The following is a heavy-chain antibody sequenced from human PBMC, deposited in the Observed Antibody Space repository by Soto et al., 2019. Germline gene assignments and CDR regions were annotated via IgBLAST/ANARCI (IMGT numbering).Heavy chain of an antibody. V-gene: IGHV3-74*01. CDR3: ARGQSPRPGGRMDF. D-gene: IGHD3-16*01. J-gene: IGHJ6*02. Sequence: TGGSLRLSCAASGFTFSNYWMHWVRQAPGKGLVWVSRINTDGTITHYAASVKGRFTISRDNAKNTLYLQMNSLRAEDTAVFYCARGQSPRPGGRMDFWGQGTTVTVSS. CDR1: GFTFSNYW. CDR2: INTDGTIT.